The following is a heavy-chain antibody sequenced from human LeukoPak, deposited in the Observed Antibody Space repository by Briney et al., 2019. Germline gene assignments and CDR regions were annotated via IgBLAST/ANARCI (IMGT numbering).Heavy chain of an antibody. V-gene: IGHV1-18*01. CDR1: GYTFTSYG. CDR2: ISAYNGNT. J-gene: IGHJ4*02. Sequence: ASVKVSCEASGYTFTSYGISWVRQAPGQGLEWMGWISAYNGNTNYAQKLQGRVTMTTDTSTSTAYMELRSLRSDDTAVYYCARDSRSRGCFDYWGQGTLVTVSS. D-gene: IGHD3-10*01. CDR3: ARDSRSRGCFDY.